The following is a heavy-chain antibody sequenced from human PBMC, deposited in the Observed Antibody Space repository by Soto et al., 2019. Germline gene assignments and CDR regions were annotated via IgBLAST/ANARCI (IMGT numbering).Heavy chain of an antibody. CDR1: GDSISTEGYY. J-gene: IGHJ1*01. Sequence: SETLSLTCSVSGDSISTEGYYWSWIRQHPGKGLEWIGYIYYSGLTSYNPSLKSRVTISRATSKNQFYLKLSSVTAADKAVYYCARSRSYYVEDFQKWGQGTLVTVSS. CDR3: ARSRSYYVEDFQK. V-gene: IGHV4-31*03. D-gene: IGHD1-26*01. CDR2: IYYSGLT.